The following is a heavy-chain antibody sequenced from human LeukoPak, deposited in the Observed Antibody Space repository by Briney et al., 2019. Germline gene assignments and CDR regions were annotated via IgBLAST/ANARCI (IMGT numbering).Heavy chain of an antibody. CDR3: AKLPVGGADPFDY. CDR1: GVTFSSYG. D-gene: IGHD3-16*01. V-gene: IGHV3-30*18. CDR2: ISYDGSNK. Sequence: VGSLRLSCAAPGVTFSSYGMHWVRQAPGKGLEWVAVISYDGSNKYYADSVKGRFTISRDNSKNTLYLQMNSLRGEDTAVYYCAKLPVGGADPFDYWGQGTLVTVPS. J-gene: IGHJ4*02.